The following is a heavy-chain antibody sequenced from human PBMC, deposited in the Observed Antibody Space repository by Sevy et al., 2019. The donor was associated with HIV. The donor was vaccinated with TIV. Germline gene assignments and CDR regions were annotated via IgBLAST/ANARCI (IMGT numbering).Heavy chain of an antibody. Sequence: GGSLRLSCAASGFTFSNAWMSWVRQAPGKGLEWVGRIKSKTDGGTTDYAAPVKGRFTISRDDSKNTLYLQMNSLKTEDTAVYYCTACGYCYYYYYGMDVWGQGTTVTVSS. J-gene: IGHJ6*02. D-gene: IGHD5-18*01. CDR2: IKSKTDGGTT. CDR1: GFTFSNAW. V-gene: IGHV3-15*01. CDR3: TACGYCYYYYYGMDV.